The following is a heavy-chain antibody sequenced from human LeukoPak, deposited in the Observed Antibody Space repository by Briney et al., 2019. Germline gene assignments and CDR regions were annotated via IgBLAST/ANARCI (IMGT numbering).Heavy chain of an antibody. CDR3: AKDARFSGIAVAGTPDFDY. J-gene: IGHJ4*02. Sequence: PGGSLRLSCAASGFTFSSYAMSWVRQAPGKGLEWVSAISGSGGSTYYADSVKGRFTISRDNSKNTLYLQMNSLRAEDTAVYYCAKDARFSGIAVAGTPDFDYWGQGTLVTVSS. CDR1: GFTFSSYA. D-gene: IGHD6-19*01. CDR2: ISGSGGST. V-gene: IGHV3-23*01.